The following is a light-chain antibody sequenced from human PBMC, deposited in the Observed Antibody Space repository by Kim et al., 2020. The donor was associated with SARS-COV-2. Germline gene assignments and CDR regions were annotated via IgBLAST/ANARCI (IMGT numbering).Light chain of an antibody. CDR3: QSYDSSLSAFYV. CDR1: SSNIGAGYD. V-gene: IGLV1-40*01. Sequence: VTSACPWSSSNIGAGYDVHWYLQLPGTAPTLLIYGNNNRPAGVPARFSGSKSGTSASLAITGRQAEDGSDYFCQSYDSSLSAFYVFGTGTKVTVL. CDR2: GNN. J-gene: IGLJ1*01.